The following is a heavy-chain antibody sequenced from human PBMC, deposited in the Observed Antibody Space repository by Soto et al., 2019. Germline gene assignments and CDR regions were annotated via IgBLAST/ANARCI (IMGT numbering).Heavy chain of an antibody. CDR3: AIAEGSCSGGSCYFDSAFDI. Sequence: ASVKVSCKASGYTFTSYGISWVRQAPGQGLEWMGWISAYNGNTNYAQKLQGRVTMTTDTSTSTAYMELRSLRSDDTAVYYCAIAEGSCSGGSCYFDSAFDIWGQGTMVTVSS. D-gene: IGHD2-15*01. CDR2: ISAYNGNT. J-gene: IGHJ3*02. CDR1: GYTFTSYG. V-gene: IGHV1-18*01.